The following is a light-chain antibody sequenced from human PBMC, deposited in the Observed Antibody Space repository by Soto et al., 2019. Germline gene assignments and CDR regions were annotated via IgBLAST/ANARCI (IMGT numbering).Light chain of an antibody. V-gene: IGKV1-5*03. J-gene: IGKJ1*01. CDR1: QSISGW. Sequence: DIQMSQSPATLSASVGDRVTITCQTSQSISGWLARYQQKPGKAPKRLFYQASSLESGDPSRFSGSVSGTEFRLTCSSRQPEVFATYYCQQYSNYSVTFGHGTKVEIK. CDR3: QQYSNYSVT. CDR2: QAS.